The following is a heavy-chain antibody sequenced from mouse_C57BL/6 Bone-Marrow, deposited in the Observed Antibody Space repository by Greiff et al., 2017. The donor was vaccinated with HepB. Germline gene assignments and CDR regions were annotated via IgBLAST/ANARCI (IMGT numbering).Heavy chain of an antibody. Sequence: VQLQQSGAELVRPGSSVKMSCKTSGYTFTSYGINWVKQRPGQGPEWIGYIYIGNGYTEYNEKFKGKATLTSDTSTSTDYMQLSSLTSEDSAIYFCEGDYNGSSHWYFDVWGTGPTVTGSS. V-gene: IGHV1-58*01. CDR1: GYTFTSYG. CDR2: IYIGNGYT. J-gene: IGHJ1*03. D-gene: IGHD1-1*01. CDR3: EGDYNGSSHWYFDV.